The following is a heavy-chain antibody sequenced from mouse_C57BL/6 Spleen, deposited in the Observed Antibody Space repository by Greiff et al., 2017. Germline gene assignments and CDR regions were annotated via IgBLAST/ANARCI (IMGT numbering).Heavy chain of an antibody. Sequence: EVQLVESGPGLVKPSQSLSLTCSVTGYSITSGYYWNWIRQFPGNKLEWMGYISYDGSNNYNPSLKNRNSITPDTSKNQFFLKLNSVTTKDTATYYCAGGDYDGSGGYAMDYWGQGTSVTVSS. CDR1: GYSITSGYY. D-gene: IGHD1-1*01. CDR3: AGGDYDGSGGYAMDY. J-gene: IGHJ4*01. CDR2: ISYDGSN. V-gene: IGHV3-6*01.